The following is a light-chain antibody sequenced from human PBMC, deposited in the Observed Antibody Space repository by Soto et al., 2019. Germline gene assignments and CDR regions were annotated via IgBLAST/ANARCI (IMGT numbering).Light chain of an antibody. V-gene: IGLV2-14*01. Sequence: QSALTQPPSASGSPGQSVTISCTGTSSDVGGYNYVSWYQQLPGKAPKLLIYEVSNRPSGVSNRFSGSKSGNTASLTISGLQSEDEADYYCSSYTSSATRVFGRGTQLTVL. CDR1: SSDVGGYNY. CDR2: EVS. J-gene: IGLJ2*01. CDR3: SSYTSSATRV.